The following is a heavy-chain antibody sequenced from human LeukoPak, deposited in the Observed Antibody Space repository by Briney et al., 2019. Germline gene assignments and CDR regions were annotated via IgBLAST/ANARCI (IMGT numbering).Heavy chain of an antibody. CDR3: ARGGRGSAAVVAPRSFDI. D-gene: IGHD3-22*01. V-gene: IGHV3-53*01. CDR2: TYTGGNS. Sequence: GGSLRLSCEAFGFTVSSTHMVWVRQAPGKGLEWVSVTYTGGNSYYAGSVQGRFIISRDISKNTLYLQMNNLRAEDSALYYCARGGRGSAAVVAPRSFDIWGQGTMVTVSS. J-gene: IGHJ3*02. CDR1: GFTVSSTH.